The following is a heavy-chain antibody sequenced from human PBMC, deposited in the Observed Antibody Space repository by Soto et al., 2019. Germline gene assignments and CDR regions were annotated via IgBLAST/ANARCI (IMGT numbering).Heavy chain of an antibody. D-gene: IGHD1-1*01. CDR1: GYTFTSYT. CDR3: ARVDAYNQPTFGY. Sequence: QVQLVQSGAEVKKPGASVKVSCKASGYTFTSYTITWVRQAPGQGLEWMGWINPYNSNTNYAQKFQDRVTXTXDXXTRTAYMELRSLRSDDTAVYYCARVDAYNQPTFGYWGQGTLVTVSS. J-gene: IGHJ4*02. CDR2: INPYNSNT. V-gene: IGHV1-18*01.